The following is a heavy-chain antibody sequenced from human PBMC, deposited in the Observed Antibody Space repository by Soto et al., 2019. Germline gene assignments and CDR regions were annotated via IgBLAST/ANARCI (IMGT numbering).Heavy chain of an antibody. J-gene: IGHJ4*02. Sequence: SQTLSLTCAISGDSVSRNNAGWNWIRQSPSRGLEWLGRTYYRSKWFNDYAVSVKSRIIINPDTSKNQFSLQLNSVTPEDTAVYYCTRDYSSDHFDFWGQGALVTVSS. CDR1: GDSVSRNNAG. D-gene: IGHD4-4*01. CDR2: TYYRSKWFN. CDR3: TRDYSSDHFDF. V-gene: IGHV6-1*01.